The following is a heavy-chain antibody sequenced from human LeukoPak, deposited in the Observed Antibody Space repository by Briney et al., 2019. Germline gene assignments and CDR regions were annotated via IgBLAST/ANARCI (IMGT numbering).Heavy chain of an antibody. Sequence: PGGSLRLSCGASGITFSSYSMNWVRQAPGKGLEWVSYISSSGSTKYYADSVKGRFTISRDNSKNTLSLQVSSLRTEDTAVYYCAKDRYSYAFEYSDSWGQGTLVTVSS. CDR2: ISSSGSTK. J-gene: IGHJ4*02. D-gene: IGHD5-18*01. CDR3: AKDRYSYAFEYSDS. CDR1: GITFSSYS. V-gene: IGHV3-48*01.